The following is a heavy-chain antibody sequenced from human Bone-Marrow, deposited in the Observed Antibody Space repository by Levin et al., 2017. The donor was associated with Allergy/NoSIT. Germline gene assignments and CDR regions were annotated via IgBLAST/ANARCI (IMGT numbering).Heavy chain of an antibody. CDR3: ARDMEPTYYYDSSGYSLDAFDI. D-gene: IGHD3-22*01. CDR2: ISAYNGNT. CDR1: GYTFTSYG. Sequence: GESLKISCKASGYTFTSYGISWVRQAPGQGLEWMGWISAYNGNTNYAQKLQGRVTMTTDTSTSTAYMELRSLRSDDTAVYYCARDMEPTYYYDSSGYSLDAFDIWGQGTMVTVSS. V-gene: IGHV1-18*01. J-gene: IGHJ3*02.